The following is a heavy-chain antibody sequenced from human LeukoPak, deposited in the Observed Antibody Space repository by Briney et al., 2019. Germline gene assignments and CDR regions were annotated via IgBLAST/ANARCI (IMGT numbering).Heavy chain of an antibody. V-gene: IGHV4-31*03. Sequence: KASQTLSLTCTVSGVSISSGGYYWSWIRQHPGKGLEWIGYIYYSGSTYYNPSLKSRVTISVDTSKNQFSLKLSSVTAADTAVYYCARDPNGSGGVWFDPWGQGTLVTVSS. CDR3: ARDPNGSGGVWFDP. J-gene: IGHJ5*02. CDR2: IYYSGST. CDR1: GVSISSGGYY. D-gene: IGHD3-10*01.